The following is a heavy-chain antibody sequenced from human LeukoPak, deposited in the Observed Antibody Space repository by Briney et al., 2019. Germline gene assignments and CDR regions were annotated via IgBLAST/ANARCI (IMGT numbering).Heavy chain of an antibody. V-gene: IGHV4-38-2*01. CDR1: GYSISSGYY. CDR3: ARLITIFGVVTDD. Sequence: KPSETPSLTCAVSGYSISSGYYWGWIRPPPGKGLEWIGSIYHSGSTYYNPSLKSRVTISVDTSKHQFSLKLSSVTAADTAVYYCARLITIFGVVTDDWGQGTLVTVSS. D-gene: IGHD3-3*01. CDR2: IYHSGST. J-gene: IGHJ4*02.